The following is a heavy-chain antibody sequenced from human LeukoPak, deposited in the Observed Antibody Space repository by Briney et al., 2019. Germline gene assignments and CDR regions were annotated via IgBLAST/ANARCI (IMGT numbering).Heavy chain of an antibody. CDR2: IWNDGSDK. J-gene: IGHJ4*02. D-gene: IGHD2/OR15-2a*01. Sequence: GGSLRLSCAASGFTFRSYGMHWARQAPGKGLEWVAVIWNDGSDKYYADSVKGRFTISRDSSRDTLYLQMNSLRAEDTAVYFCARGGYFSFDYWGQGTLVTVSS. V-gene: IGHV3-33*01. CDR1: GFTFRSYG. CDR3: ARGGYFSFDY.